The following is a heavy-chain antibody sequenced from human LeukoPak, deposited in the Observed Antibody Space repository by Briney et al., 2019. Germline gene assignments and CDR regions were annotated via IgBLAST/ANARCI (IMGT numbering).Heavy chain of an antibody. D-gene: IGHD3-10*01. CDR1: GFTFSSYA. J-gene: IGHJ4*02. Sequence: GRSLRLSCAASGFTFSSYAMHWVRQAPGKGLEWVAVISYDGSNKYYADSVKGRFTISRDNSKNTLYLQMNSLRAEDTAVYYCARDYGSGSYPSDYWGQGTLVTVSS. V-gene: IGHV3-30*04. CDR2: ISYDGSNK. CDR3: ARDYGSGSYPSDY.